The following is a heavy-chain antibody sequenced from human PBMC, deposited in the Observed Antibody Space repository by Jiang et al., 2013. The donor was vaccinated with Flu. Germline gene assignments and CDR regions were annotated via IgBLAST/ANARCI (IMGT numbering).Heavy chain of an antibody. D-gene: IGHD3-10*01. CDR3: VRLGKISSRHYYYYNLDV. Sequence: LLKPSETLSLNCALYGGSFSGYYWSWIRQSPGKGLEWIGEVNHRGSTDYNSSLKSRVTIAIDTSKNQFSLKLNSATAADTAVYYCVRLGKISSRHYYYYNLDVWGNGTAVTVSS. J-gene: IGHJ6*04. CDR1: GGSFSGYY. CDR2: VNHRGST. V-gene: IGHV4-34*01.